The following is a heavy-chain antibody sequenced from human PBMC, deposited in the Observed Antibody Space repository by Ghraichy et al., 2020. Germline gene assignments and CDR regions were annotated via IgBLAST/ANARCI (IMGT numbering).Heavy chain of an antibody. CDR2: INHSGST. D-gene: IGHD1-7*01. CDR3: ARSRVQTGTRNYYYYGMDV. V-gene: IGHV4-34*01. CDR1: GGSFSGYY. Sequence: SETLSLTCAVYGGSFSGYYWSWIRQPPGKGLEWIGEINHSGSTNYNPSLKSRVTISVDTSKNQFSLKLSSVTAADTAVYYCARSRVQTGTRNYYYYGMDVWGQGTTVTVSS. J-gene: IGHJ6*02.